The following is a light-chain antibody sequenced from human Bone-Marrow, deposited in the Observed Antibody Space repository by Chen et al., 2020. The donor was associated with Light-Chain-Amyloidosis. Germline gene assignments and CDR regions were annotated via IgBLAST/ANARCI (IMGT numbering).Light chain of an antibody. V-gene: IGLV3-21*02. Sequence: SYVLTQPSSVSVAPGQTATIACGGNNIGSTSVHWYQQTPGQAPLLVVYDDSDRPSGIPERLSGSTSGRTDTLTSSRGEAGDEADYYCQVWDRGSDRPVFGGGTKLTVL. CDR1: NIGSTS. J-gene: IGLJ3*02. CDR2: DDS. CDR3: QVWDRGSDRPV.